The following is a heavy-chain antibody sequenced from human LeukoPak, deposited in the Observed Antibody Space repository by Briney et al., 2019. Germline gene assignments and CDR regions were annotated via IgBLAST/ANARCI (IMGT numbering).Heavy chain of an antibody. CDR2: ISRSGNYT. CDR1: GFTFNNYA. CDR3: AKLPAAGGDYGYMEY. D-gene: IGHD3-16*01. Sequence: GGSLRLSCAASGFTFNNYAMTWVRQAPGKGLEWVSAISRSGNYTYYTDSVRGRFTVSRDNSKNTLYLQMSSLRAEDTAVYYCAKLPAAGGDYGYMEYWGPGTLVTVSS. J-gene: IGHJ4*01. V-gene: IGHV3-23*05.